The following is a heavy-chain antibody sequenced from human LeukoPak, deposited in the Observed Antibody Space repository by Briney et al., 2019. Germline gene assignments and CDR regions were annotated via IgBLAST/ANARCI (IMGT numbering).Heavy chain of an antibody. V-gene: IGHV3-7*03. CDR3: ARRSPLEWLSEQYYFDY. CDR1: GFTFHNNW. J-gene: IGHJ4*02. CDR2: INQDGSEK. D-gene: IGHD3-3*01. Sequence: GGSLRLSCAASGFTFHNNWMSWVRQAPGKGLEWVANINQDGSEKNHVDSVKGRFTISRDNAKNSLSLQMNSLRAEDTAVYYCARRSPLEWLSEQYYFDYWGQGTLVTVSS.